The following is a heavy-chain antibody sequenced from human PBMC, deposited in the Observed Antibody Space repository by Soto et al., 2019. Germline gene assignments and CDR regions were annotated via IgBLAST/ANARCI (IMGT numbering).Heavy chain of an antibody. CDR2: INPSGGST. CDR1: GYTFTSYY. Sequence: ASVKVSCKASGYTFTSYYMHWVRQAPGQGLEWMGIINPSGGSTSYAQKFQGRVTMTRDTSISTAYMELSRLRSDDTAVYYCAYSAYYDSSGYHPDYWGQGTLVTVSS. CDR3: AYSAYYDSSGYHPDY. V-gene: IGHV1-46*01. D-gene: IGHD3-22*01. J-gene: IGHJ4*02.